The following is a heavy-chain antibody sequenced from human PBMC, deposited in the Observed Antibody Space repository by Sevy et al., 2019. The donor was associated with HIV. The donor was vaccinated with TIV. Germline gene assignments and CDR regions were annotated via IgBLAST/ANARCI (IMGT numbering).Heavy chain of an antibody. CDR2: IIPILGIA. CDR1: GGTFSSYA. V-gene: IGHV1-69*10. Sequence: ASVKVSCKASGGTFSSYAISWVRQAPGQGLEWMGGIIPILGIANYAQKFQGRVTITADKSTSTAYMELSSLRSEDPAVYYCASVFGPGRNWFDPWGQGTLVTVSS. CDR3: ASVFGPGRNWFDP. D-gene: IGHD3-16*01. J-gene: IGHJ5*02.